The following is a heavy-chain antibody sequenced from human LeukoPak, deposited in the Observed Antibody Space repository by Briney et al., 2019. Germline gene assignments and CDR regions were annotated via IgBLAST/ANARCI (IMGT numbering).Heavy chain of an antibody. CDR1: GFTSGDYA. CDR3: AELGITMIGGV. Sequence: PGGSLRLSCTASGFTSGDYAMSWVRQAPGKGLEWVSYISSSGSTIYYADSVKGRFTISRDNAKNSLYLQMNSLRAEDTAVYYCAELGITMIGGVWGKGTTVTISS. D-gene: IGHD3-10*02. J-gene: IGHJ6*04. CDR2: ISSSGSTI. V-gene: IGHV3-48*03.